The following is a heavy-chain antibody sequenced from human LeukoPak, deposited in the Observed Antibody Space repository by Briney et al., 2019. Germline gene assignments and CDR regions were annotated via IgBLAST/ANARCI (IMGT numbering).Heavy chain of an antibody. D-gene: IGHD3-22*01. CDR2: IIPVFRTA. CDR1: GGTFSNYA. Sequence: SVKVSCKASGGTFSNYAITWVRQAAGQGLEWMGGIIPVFRTAKYAQKFQDRVTIITDESTSTAYMELSSLRSEDTAVYYCAKSYYYESSAYPELAEWGQGTLVTVSS. V-gene: IGHV1-69*05. CDR3: AKSYYYESSAYPELAE. J-gene: IGHJ4*02.